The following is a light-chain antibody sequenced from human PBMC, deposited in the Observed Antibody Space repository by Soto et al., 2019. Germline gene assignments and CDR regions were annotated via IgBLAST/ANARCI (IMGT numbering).Light chain of an antibody. V-gene: IGLV2-14*01. J-gene: IGLJ1*01. Sequence: QSVLTQSASVSGSPGQSITISCTGTSSDVGNYNYVSWYQQHPGEVPKLIIFNVNNRPSGVSNRFSGSKSGNTASLTISGLQAEGGADYYCSSFTSSTTYVFGTGTKVTVL. CDR2: NVN. CDR1: SSDVGNYNY. CDR3: SSFTSSTTYV.